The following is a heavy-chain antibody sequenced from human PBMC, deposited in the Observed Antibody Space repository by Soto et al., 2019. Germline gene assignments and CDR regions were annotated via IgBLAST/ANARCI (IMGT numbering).Heavy chain of an antibody. D-gene: IGHD3-22*01. CDR2: INHSGST. CDR3: ARAHYYDSIGSLLDY. CDR1: GGSFSGYY. V-gene: IGHV4-34*01. Sequence: SETLSLTCAVYGGSFSGYYWSWIRQPPGKGLEWIGEINHSGSTNYNPSLKSRVTTSVDTSKNQFSLKLSSVTAADTAVYYCARAHYYDSIGSLLDYWGQGTLVTVSS. J-gene: IGHJ4*03.